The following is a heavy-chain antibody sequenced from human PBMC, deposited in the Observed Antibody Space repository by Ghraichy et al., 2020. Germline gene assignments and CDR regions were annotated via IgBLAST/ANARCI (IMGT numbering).Heavy chain of an antibody. V-gene: IGHV4-30-4*01. CDR3: ARGGRYCSSTSCYTRIMDV. CDR2: IYYSGST. D-gene: IGHD2-2*02. J-gene: IGHJ6*03. Sequence: SETLSLTCTVSGGSISSGDYYWSWIRQPPGKGLEWIGYIYYSGSTYYNPSLKSRVTISVDTSKNQFSLKLSSVTAADTAVYYCARGGRYCSSTSCYTRIMDVWGKGTTVTVSS. CDR1: GGSISSGDYY.